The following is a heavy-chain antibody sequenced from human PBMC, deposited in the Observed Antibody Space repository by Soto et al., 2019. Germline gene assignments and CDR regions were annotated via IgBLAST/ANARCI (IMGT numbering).Heavy chain of an antibody. V-gene: IGHV3-48*03. J-gene: IGHJ6*02. CDR2: ISSSGSTI. Sequence: PGGSLRLSCAASGFTFWSYEMDWVRQAPGKGLEWVSYISSSGSTIYYADSVKGRFTISRDNANNSLYLQMNSLRAEDTAVYYCARVRITMVRGVIRFLGGMDVWGQGTTVTVSS. CDR1: GFTFWSYE. CDR3: ARVRITMVRGVIRFLGGMDV. D-gene: IGHD3-10*01.